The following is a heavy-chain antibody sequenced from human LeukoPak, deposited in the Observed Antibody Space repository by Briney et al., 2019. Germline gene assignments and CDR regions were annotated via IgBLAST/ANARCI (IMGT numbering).Heavy chain of an antibody. Sequence: QPGGSLRLSCTASGLTFSNSWMSWVRQAPGKGLEWVANISPDGRQNKFVESVKGRFTISRDNAENSLYLQMSSLRVEDSAVYYCASYGYCSSTSCYGYYYYYYMDVWGKGTTVTVSS. V-gene: IGHV3-7*01. CDR1: GLTFSNSW. CDR3: ASYGYCSSTSCYGYYYYYYMDV. J-gene: IGHJ6*03. CDR2: ISPDGRQN. D-gene: IGHD2-2*03.